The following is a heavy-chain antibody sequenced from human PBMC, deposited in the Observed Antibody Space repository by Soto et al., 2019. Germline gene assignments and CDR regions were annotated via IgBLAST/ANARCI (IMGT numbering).Heavy chain of an antibody. J-gene: IGHJ3*02. CDR1: GFTFSSYG. CDR3: ARGFDAFDI. Sequence: QVQLVESGGGVVQPGRSLRLSCAASGFTFSSYGMHWVRQAPGKGLEWVAVIWYDGSNKYYADSVKGRFTISRDNSKNTLYLQMNSLRADDTAVYYCARGFDAFDIWGQGTMVTVSS. CDR2: IWYDGSNK. V-gene: IGHV3-33*01.